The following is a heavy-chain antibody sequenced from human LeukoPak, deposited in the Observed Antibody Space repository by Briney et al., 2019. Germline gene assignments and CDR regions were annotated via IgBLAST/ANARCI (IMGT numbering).Heavy chain of an antibody. CDR2: VSYSGST. J-gene: IGHJ3*02. Sequence: KPSETLSLTCTVSGGSISSFHWSWIRQPPGKGLEWIGYVSYSGSTNYNPSLRSRVTISVDTSKNQFSLKLSSVTAADTAVYYCARYAPEGAFDIWGQGTMVTVSS. CDR3: ARYAPEGAFDI. V-gene: IGHV4-59*01. CDR1: GGSISSFH.